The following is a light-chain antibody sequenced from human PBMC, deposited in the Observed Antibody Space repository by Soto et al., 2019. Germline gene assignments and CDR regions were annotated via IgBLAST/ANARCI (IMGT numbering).Light chain of an antibody. V-gene: IGKV1-27*01. CDR3: QKYNGAPWT. CDR2: AAS. CDR1: QGIINY. J-gene: IGKJ1*01. Sequence: DIQMTQSPSSLSASIGDRVTITCRASQGIINYLAWYQQKPGKIPKLLIYAASTLQSGVPSRFSGSGSGTDFTLTISSLQPEDVATYYCQKYNGAPWTFGQGTKVDIK.